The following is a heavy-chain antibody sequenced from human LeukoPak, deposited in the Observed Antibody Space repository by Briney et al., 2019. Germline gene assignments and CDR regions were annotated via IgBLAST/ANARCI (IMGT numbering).Heavy chain of an antibody. Sequence: SETLSLNCTVSGGYISGYYWLWIRQPPGKGLEWIGCISYSGSTKYNPSLKIRVSISLDTSNKQFSLHLSSVTAADTAIYYCVRDFDAWSAIDIWGQGTMVTVSS. CDR1: GGYISGYY. CDR3: VRDFDAWSAIDI. J-gene: IGHJ3*02. V-gene: IGHV4-59*01. CDR2: ISYSGST. D-gene: IGHD3-3*01.